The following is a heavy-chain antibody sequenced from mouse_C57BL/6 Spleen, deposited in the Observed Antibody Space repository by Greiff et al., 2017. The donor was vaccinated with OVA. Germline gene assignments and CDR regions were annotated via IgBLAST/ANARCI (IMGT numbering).Heavy chain of an antibody. D-gene: IGHD2-4*01. CDR2: IRSKSNNYAT. J-gene: IGHJ3*01. V-gene: IGHV10-1*01. CDR3: VRLPFRDLAY. Sequence: EVKLVESGGGLVQPKGSLKLSCAASGFSFNTYAMNWVRQAPGKGLEWVARIRSKSNNYATYYADSVKDRFTISRDDSESMRYLQMNNLKTEDTAMYYCVRLPFRDLAYWGQGTLVTVSA. CDR1: GFSFNTYA.